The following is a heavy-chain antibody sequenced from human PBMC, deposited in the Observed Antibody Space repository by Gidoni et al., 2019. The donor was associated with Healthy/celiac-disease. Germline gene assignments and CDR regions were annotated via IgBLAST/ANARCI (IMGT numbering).Heavy chain of an antibody. D-gene: IGHD3-10*01. CDR3: ARSEQYYYGSGSYYLFDY. Sequence: QITLKESGPPLVTPTQTLTLTCTFSGFSPSTSGVGVGWIRQPPGKALEWPALIYWDDDKRYRPSLKSRLTITKDTSKNQVVLTMTNMDPVDTATYYCARSEQYYYGSGSYYLFDYWGQGTLVTVSS. J-gene: IGHJ4*02. V-gene: IGHV2-5*02. CDR1: GFSPSTSGVG. CDR2: IYWDDDK.